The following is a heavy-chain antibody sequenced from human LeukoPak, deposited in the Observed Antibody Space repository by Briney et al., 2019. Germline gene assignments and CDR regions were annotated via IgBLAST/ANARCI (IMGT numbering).Heavy chain of an antibody. V-gene: IGHV3-74*01. J-gene: IGHJ4*02. CDR1: GFSRSSHW. D-gene: IGHD2-21*01. CDR2: ISDDGSYT. CDR3: ASFGISWRSSY. Sequence: PGGSLRLSCAASGFSRSSHWVHWVRQAPGKGLVWVSRISDDGSYTSNVDSVKGRFTISRDNVNNMLYLHMNSLRAEDTAVYYCASFGISWRSSYWGQGTLVTVSS.